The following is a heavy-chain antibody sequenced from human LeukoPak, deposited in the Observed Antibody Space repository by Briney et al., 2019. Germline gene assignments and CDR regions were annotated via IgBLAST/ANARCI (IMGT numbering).Heavy chain of an antibody. Sequence: GGSLRLSCAASGFTFGSYAMNWVRQAPGKGLEWVSAISGSGSSTYYADSVKGRFTISRDNSKNTLYLQMGSLRAEDMAVYYCARDSYPQLVRPWGAFDIWGQGTMVTVSS. V-gene: IGHV3-23*01. CDR2: ISGSGSST. J-gene: IGHJ3*02. CDR1: GFTFGSYA. D-gene: IGHD6-13*01. CDR3: ARDSYPQLVRPWGAFDI.